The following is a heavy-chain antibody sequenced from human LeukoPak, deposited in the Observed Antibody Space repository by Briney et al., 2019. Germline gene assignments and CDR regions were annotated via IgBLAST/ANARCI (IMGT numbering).Heavy chain of an antibody. D-gene: IGHD3-22*01. J-gene: IGHJ6*03. Sequence: GGSLRLSCAASGFTFSDYYMSWIRQAPGKGLEWVSYISSSGSTIYYADSVKGRFTISRDNAKNSLYLQMNSLRAEDTAVYYCARDYYDSSGYWGNYYYMDVWGKGTTVTVSS. CDR3: ARDYYDSSGYWGNYYYMDV. V-gene: IGHV3-11*01. CDR2: ISSSGSTI. CDR1: GFTFSDYY.